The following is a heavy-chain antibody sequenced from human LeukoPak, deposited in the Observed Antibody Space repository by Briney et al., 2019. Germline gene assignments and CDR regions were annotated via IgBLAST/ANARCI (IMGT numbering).Heavy chain of an antibody. Sequence: GGSLRLSCAASGFTFSSYSMNWVRQAPGKGLEWVSYISSSSSTIYYADSVKGRFTISRDNAKNSLYLQMSSLRDEDTAVYYCARGSSSSWYIYFQHWGQGTLVTVSS. V-gene: IGHV3-48*02. CDR1: GFTFSSYS. CDR3: ARGSSSSWYIYFQH. J-gene: IGHJ1*01. D-gene: IGHD6-13*01. CDR2: ISSSSSTI.